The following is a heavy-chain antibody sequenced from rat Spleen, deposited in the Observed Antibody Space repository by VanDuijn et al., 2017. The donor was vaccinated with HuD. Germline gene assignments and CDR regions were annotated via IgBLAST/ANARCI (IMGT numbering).Heavy chain of an antibody. J-gene: IGHJ4*01. CDR3: AREEVQQNVMDA. D-gene: IGHD1-5*01. Sequence: VQLKESGPGLVQPSQTLSLTCTVSGFSLSNYGVIWVRQPPGQGLEWMGVIWNTGGTRYNSALKSRLSISKDTSKRQVFLKRNSLQTEDTATYYCAREEVQQNVMDAWGQGASVTVSS. CDR1: GFSLSNYG. CDR2: IWNTGGT. V-gene: IGHV2-41*01.